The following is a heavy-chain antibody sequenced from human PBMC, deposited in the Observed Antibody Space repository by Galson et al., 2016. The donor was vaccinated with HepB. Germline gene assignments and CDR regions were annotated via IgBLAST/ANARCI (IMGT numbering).Heavy chain of an antibody. CDR1: GASIISTNYN. J-gene: IGHJ5*02. Sequence: ETLSLTCTVSGASIISTNYNLGWIRQPPGKGLEWIASIFHTGRSDYNPSLQSRVTMSVDTSMNRFSLSLRSVSTADTATYFCARHPTGYPNWFDRWGHGTLVVVSS. CDR3: ARHPTGYPNWFDR. CDR2: IFHTGRS. V-gene: IGHV4-39*01. D-gene: IGHD3-9*01.